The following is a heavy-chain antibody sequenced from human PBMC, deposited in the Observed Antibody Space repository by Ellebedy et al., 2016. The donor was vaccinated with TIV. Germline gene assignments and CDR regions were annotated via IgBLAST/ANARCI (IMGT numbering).Heavy chain of an antibody. CDR1: GYTFTSYG. CDR3: ARDPSGYDYEFVVGFYYYGMDV. Sequence: ASVKVSCKASGYTFTSYGISWVRQAPGQGLEWMGWISAYNGNTNYAQKLQGRVTMTTDTSTSTAYMELRSLRSDDTAVYYCARDPSGYDYEFVVGFYYYGMDVWGQGTTVTVSS. V-gene: IGHV1-18*01. D-gene: IGHD5-12*01. CDR2: ISAYNGNT. J-gene: IGHJ6*02.